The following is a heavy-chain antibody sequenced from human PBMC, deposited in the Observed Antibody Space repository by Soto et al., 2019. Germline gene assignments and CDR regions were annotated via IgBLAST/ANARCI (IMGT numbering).Heavy chain of an antibody. D-gene: IGHD3-22*01. CDR2: ISSSGTST. V-gene: IGHV3-48*02. CDR1: GFSFTSYS. Sequence: LRLSCAASGFSFTSYSMNWVRQAPGKGLEWVSYISSSGTSTYYADSVKGRFTISRDKVDNSLFLQMNSLRDEDTAVYYCARDLRPFGYYYYGMDVWGQGTTVTVSS. J-gene: IGHJ6*02. CDR3: ARDLRPFGYYYYGMDV.